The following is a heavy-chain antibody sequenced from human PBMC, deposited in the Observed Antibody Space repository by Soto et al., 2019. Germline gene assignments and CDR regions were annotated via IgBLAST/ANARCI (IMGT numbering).Heavy chain of an antibody. V-gene: IGHV5-51*01. CDR2: IYPGDSDT. J-gene: IGHJ6*02. CDR3: ARDMGHYDFWGNNERGLEV. Sequence: GESLKISCKGSDYSFNTYWIAWVRQMPGKGLEWMGIIYPGDSDTRYSPSFQGQVTISADKSISTAHLQWSSLKASDTALYYCARDMGHYDFWGNNERGLEVWGQGTAVTVSS. D-gene: IGHD3-3*01. CDR1: DYSFNTYW.